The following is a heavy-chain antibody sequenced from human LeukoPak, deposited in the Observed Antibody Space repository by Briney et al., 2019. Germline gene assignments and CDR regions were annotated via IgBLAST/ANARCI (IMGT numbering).Heavy chain of an antibody. D-gene: IGHD2-15*01. V-gene: IGHV4-59*08. Sequence: SETLSLTCTVSGGSISNYYWSWIRQPPGKGLEWIGYIFYTGTTNYNFSLKSRLTISVDTSKNQFSLKLSSVTAADTAVYYCASDIYYWGQGTLVTVSS. CDR2: IFYTGTT. CDR3: ASDIYY. J-gene: IGHJ4*02. CDR1: GGSISNYY.